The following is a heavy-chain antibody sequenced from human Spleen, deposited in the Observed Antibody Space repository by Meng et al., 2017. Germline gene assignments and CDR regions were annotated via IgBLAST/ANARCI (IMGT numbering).Heavy chain of an antibody. V-gene: IGHV4-39*07. D-gene: IGHD5-18*01. CDR3: ARGRYSYAYGTGDFDS. CDR1: GGSISSNSW. J-gene: IGHJ4*02. Sequence: SETLSLTCAVSGGSISSNSWWGWVRQPPGKGLEWIGSIYYRGNTYYNPSLKSRVTISVDTSKNQFSLKLTSVTAADTAVYYCARGRYSYAYGTGDFDSWGQGTLVTVSS. CDR2: IYYRGNT.